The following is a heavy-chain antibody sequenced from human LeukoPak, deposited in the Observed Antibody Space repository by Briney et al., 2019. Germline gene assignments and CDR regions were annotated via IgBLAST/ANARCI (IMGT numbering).Heavy chain of an antibody. D-gene: IGHD3-22*01. CDR1: EYTFTGYY. Sequence: ASVKVSCKASEYTFTGYYMHWVRQATGQGLEWMGWMNPNRGNTGYAQKFQGRVTITRNTSISTAYMELSSLRSEDTAVYYCAGSPLGYYDSSGVYYYYYYMDVWGKGTTVTVSS. CDR2: MNPNRGNT. J-gene: IGHJ6*03. V-gene: IGHV1-8*03. CDR3: AGSPLGYYDSSGVYYYYYYMDV.